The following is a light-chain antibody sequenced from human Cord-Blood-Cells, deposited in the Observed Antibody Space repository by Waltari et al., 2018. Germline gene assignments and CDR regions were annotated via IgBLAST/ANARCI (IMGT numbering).Light chain of an antibody. CDR3: SSYTSSSTWV. J-gene: IGLJ3*02. CDR2: AVS. CDR1: SSDVGGYNY. Sequence: QSALTQPASVSGSPGPSITISCPGTSSDVGGYNYVSWYQQHPGKAPKLMIYAVSNRPSGVSNRFSGSKSGNTASLTISGLQAEDEADYYCSSYTSSSTWVFGGGTKLTVL. V-gene: IGLV2-14*01.